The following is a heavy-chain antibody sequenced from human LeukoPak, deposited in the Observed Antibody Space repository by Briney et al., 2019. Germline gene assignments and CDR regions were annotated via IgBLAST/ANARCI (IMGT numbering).Heavy chain of an antibody. Sequence: SSETLSLTCTVSGVSISGTTYCWAWIRQPPGKGLEWIGSIYSSGHTIYNASLKSRITISVDRSENQFSLNLRSVTAADTAVYYCVADPINFDFWGQGNLVTVSS. V-gene: IGHV4-39*07. J-gene: IGHJ4*02. CDR3: VADPINFDF. CDR2: IYSSGHT. CDR1: GVSISGTTYC.